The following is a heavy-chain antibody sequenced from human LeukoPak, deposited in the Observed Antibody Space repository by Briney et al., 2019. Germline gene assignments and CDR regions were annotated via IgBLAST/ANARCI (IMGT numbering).Heavy chain of an antibody. Sequence: PGGSLRLSCAASGFMFDSFYMGWIRDVPGKGLDYIALISASGAVPYYAESVKGRFTISRDNAKNSVSLQMNSLRAEDTAVYYCARGQVVPAAGFDPWGQGTLVTVSS. V-gene: IGHV3-11*04. D-gene: IGHD2-2*01. J-gene: IGHJ5*02. CDR1: GFMFDSFY. CDR3: ARGQVVPAAGFDP. CDR2: ISASGAVP.